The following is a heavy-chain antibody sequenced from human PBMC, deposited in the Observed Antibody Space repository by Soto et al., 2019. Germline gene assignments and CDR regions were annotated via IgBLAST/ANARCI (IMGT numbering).Heavy chain of an antibody. CDR3: AHGSCTSADCYPNPYLDY. CDR1: GFSLSTSAEG. V-gene: IGHV2-5*02. Sequence: QITLKESGPTLVKPTQTLTLTCTFSGFSLSTSAEGVGWIRQPPGKALEWLALIYWDGDERYSPSLKSRLTITKDTSKNQVVLTMTNMDPAETATYSCAHGSCTSADCYPNPYLDYWGQGILVTVSS. D-gene: IGHD2-2*01. CDR2: IYWDGDE. J-gene: IGHJ4*02.